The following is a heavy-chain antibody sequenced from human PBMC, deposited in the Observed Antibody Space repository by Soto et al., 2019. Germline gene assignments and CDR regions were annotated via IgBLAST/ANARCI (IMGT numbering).Heavy chain of an antibody. CDR1: EFTFTTYS. CDR3: ARDHDRIFDY. V-gene: IGHV3-30-3*01. Sequence: GGSLRLSCAASEFTFTTYSMNWVRQAPGKGLEWVSLISYDGSNKFYADSVKGRFTISRDNSKNTLYLQMNSLRPEDTAVYYCARDHDRIFDYWGQGTLVTVSS. J-gene: IGHJ4*02. D-gene: IGHD3-10*01. CDR2: ISYDGSNK.